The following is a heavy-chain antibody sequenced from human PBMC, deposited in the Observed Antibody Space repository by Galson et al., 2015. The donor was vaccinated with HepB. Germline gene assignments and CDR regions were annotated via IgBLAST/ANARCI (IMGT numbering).Heavy chain of an antibody. V-gene: IGHV3-30*18. CDR1: GFTFSSYG. CDR2: ISYDGSNK. CDR3: AKDLEQLDYYYYGMDV. D-gene: IGHD6-6*01. Sequence: SLRLSCAASGFTFSSYGMHWVRQAPGKGLEWVAVISYDGSNKYYADSVKGRFTISRDNSKNTLYLQMNSLRAEDTAVYYCAKDLEQLDYYYYGMDVWGQGTTVTVSS. J-gene: IGHJ6*02.